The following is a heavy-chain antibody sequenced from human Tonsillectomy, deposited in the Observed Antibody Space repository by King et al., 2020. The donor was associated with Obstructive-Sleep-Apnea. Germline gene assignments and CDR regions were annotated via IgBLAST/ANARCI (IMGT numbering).Heavy chain of an antibody. J-gene: IGHJ4*02. CDR3: ASDTSAGSYYLYYFDY. CDR1: GFTFSSYA. Sequence: VQLVESGGGVVQPGRSLRLSCAASGFTFSSYAMHWVRQAPGKGLEWVAVISYDGSNKYYADSLKGRFTISRDNSKNTLYLQMNSLRAEATSGYYCASDTSAGSYYLYYFDYWGQGTLVTVSS. CDR2: ISYDGSNK. V-gene: IGHV3-30*14. D-gene: IGHD1-26*01.